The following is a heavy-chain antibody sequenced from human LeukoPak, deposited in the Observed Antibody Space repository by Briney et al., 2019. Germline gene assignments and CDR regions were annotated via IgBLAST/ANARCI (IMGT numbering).Heavy chain of an antibody. CDR1: GYTFTSYA. D-gene: IGHD6-19*01. V-gene: IGHV1-3*01. CDR2: INAGNGNT. Sequence: ASVKVSCKASGYTFTSYAIHWVRQAPGQRLEWMGWINAGNGNTKYSQKFQGRVTITRDTSASTAYMDLSSLRSEDAAVYYRASDSSGWYYFDYWGQGTLVTVSS. J-gene: IGHJ4*02. CDR3: ASDSSGWYYFDY.